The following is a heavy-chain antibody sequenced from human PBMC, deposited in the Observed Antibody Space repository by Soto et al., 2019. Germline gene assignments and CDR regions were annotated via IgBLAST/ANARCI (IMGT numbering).Heavy chain of an antibody. D-gene: IGHD2-2*01. CDR1: GFTFSSYT. CDR3: ARYTNCLDY. CDR2: ISGSSSYK. J-gene: IGHJ4*02. V-gene: IGHV3-21*06. Sequence: GGSLRLSCAASGFTFSSYTMTWVRQAPGKGLEWVSSISGSSSYKYYTDSVKGRFTISRDDAKNSLYLQVNSLRADDTAVYYCARYTNCLDYWGQGTLVTVSS.